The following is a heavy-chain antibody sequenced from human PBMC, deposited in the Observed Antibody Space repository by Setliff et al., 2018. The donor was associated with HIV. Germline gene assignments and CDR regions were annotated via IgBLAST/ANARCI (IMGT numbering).Heavy chain of an antibody. CDR1: GYTFIDYF. D-gene: IGHD1-1*01. V-gene: IGHV1-2*02. CDR2: ISPSNGDT. J-gene: IGHJ4*02. CDR3: ARQLSNSLES. Sequence: ASVKVSCKASGYTFIDYFMHWVRQAPGQGLEWMGWISPSNGDTNIPQRFRGRVTMTRDTSINTAYMELSGLRSDDTAAYYCARQLSNSLESWGQGTLVTVSS.